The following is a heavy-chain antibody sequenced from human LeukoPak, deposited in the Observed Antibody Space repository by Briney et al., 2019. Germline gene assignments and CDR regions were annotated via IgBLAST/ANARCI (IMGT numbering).Heavy chain of an antibody. CDR2: ISYDGSNK. CDR3: ANDRWQWLAFDY. J-gene: IGHJ4*02. CDR1: GFTFSSYG. D-gene: IGHD6-19*01. Sequence: PGGSLRLSCAASGFTFSSYGMHWVRQAPGKGLEWVAVISYDGSNKYYADSVKGRFTISRDNSKNTLYLQMNSLRAEDTAVYYCANDRWQWLAFDYWGQGTLATVSS. V-gene: IGHV3-30*18.